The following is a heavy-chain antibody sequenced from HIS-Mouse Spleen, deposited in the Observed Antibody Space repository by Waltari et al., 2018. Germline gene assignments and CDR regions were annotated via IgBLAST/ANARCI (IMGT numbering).Heavy chain of an antibody. CDR2: IYYSGST. V-gene: IGHV4-39*07. Sequence: QLQLQESGPGLVKPSETLSLPCTVSGGSISRSSYYWGWIRQPPGKGVGWIGIIYYSGSTYYNPSLKSRVTISVDTSKNQFSLKLSSVTAADTAVYYCAREIPYSSSWYDWYFDLWGRGTLVTVSS. CDR3: AREIPYSSSWYDWYFDL. D-gene: IGHD6-13*01. J-gene: IGHJ2*01. CDR1: GGSISRSSYY.